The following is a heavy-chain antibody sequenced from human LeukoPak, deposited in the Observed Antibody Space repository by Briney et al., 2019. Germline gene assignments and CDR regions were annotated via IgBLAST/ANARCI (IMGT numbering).Heavy chain of an antibody. CDR2: IYYRGRT. V-gene: IGHV4-59*08. CDR3: ARQSDDLGYFQH. CDR1: GGSLSSYY. J-gene: IGHJ1*01. D-gene: IGHD3-16*01. Sequence: SETLSLTCTVSGGSLSSYYWSWIRQPPGKGLEWIGYIYYRGRTKYNPSLQSRVTISVDTSRTPFSLRLSSVTAADTAVYYCARQSDDLGYFQHWGQGTLVTVSS.